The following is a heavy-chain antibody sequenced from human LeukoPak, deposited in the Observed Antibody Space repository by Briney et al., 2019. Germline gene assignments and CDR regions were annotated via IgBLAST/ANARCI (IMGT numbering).Heavy chain of an antibody. V-gene: IGHV3-13*01. J-gene: IGHJ6*03. CDR3: ARSSSGWHYYYYYYMDV. CDR2: IGTAGDT. D-gene: IGHD6-19*01. Sequence: GRSLRLSCAASGFTFSSYDMHWVRQATGKGLEWVSAIGTAGDTYYPGSVKGRFTISRENAKNSLYLQMNSLRAGDTAVYYCARSSSGWHYYYYYYMDVWGKGTTVTVSS. CDR1: GFTFSSYD.